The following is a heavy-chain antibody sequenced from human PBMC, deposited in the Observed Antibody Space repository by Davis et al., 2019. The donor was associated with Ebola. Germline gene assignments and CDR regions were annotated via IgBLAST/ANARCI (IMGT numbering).Heavy chain of an antibody. D-gene: IGHD1-1*01. CDR1: GESLTGYY. CDR2: INHIGRT. V-gene: IGHV4-34*01. CDR3: ARGLYPWELDY. Sequence: SETLSLTCAVYGESLTGYYWSWIRQPPEKGLEWMGEINHIGRTNYNPSLKSRVTMSVDTSKNQFSLKLSSVTAADTAVYYCARGLYPWELDYWGQGTLVTVSS. J-gene: IGHJ4*02.